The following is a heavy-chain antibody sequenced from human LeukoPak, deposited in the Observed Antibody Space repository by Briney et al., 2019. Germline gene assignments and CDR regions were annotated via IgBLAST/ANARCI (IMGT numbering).Heavy chain of an antibody. CDR3: AREGIAAAADY. V-gene: IGHV3-7*01. Sequence: GGSLRLSCVASGFTFSSYWMSWVRQAPGKGLEWVANMKQDGSEKYYEDSVKGRFTISRDNAKTSVYLQMNSLRAEDTAMYYCAREGIAAAADYWGQGMLVTVSS. J-gene: IGHJ4*02. D-gene: IGHD6-13*01. CDR2: MKQDGSEK. CDR1: GFTFSSYW.